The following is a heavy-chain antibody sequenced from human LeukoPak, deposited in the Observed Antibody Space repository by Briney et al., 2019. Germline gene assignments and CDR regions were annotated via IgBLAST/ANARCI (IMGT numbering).Heavy chain of an antibody. CDR2: IRYDGSNK. CDR1: GFTFSSYA. D-gene: IGHD5-12*01. CDR3: GSGYNWFDP. J-gene: IGHJ5*02. Sequence: GGSLRLSCAAPGFTFSSYAMHWVRQAPGKGLEWVAFIRYDGSNKYYADSVKGRFTISRDNSKNTLYLQMNSLRAEDTAVYYCGSGYNWFDPWGQGTLVTVSS. V-gene: IGHV3-30*04.